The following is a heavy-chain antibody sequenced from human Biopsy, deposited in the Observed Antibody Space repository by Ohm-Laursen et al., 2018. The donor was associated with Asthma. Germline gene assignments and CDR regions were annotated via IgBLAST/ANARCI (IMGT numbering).Heavy chain of an antibody. CDR2: INYVFGTT. J-gene: IGHJ4*02. D-gene: IGHD2-2*01. CDR3: ARKAGSCISRTCYSLDF. CDR1: GGTFDTYV. V-gene: IGHV1-69*13. Sequence: SVKVSCKSLGGTFDTYVIGWVRQAPGQGLEWMGGINYVFGTTTYPQKFQDRVTITADDSTSTVYMELSSLRSEDTAVYYCARKAGSCISRTCYSLDFWGQGTLVTVSS.